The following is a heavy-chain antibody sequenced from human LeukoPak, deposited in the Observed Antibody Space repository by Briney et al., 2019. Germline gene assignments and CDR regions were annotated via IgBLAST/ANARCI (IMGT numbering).Heavy chain of an antibody. V-gene: IGHV3-30*04. D-gene: IGHD5-18*01. J-gene: IGHJ5*02. CDR1: GFTFSSYA. CDR2: ISYDGSNK. CDR3: ARGLPWLGSWFDP. Sequence: GGSLRLSCAASGFTFSSYAMHWVRQAPGKGLEWVAVISYDGSNKYYADSVKGRFTISRDNSKNTLYLQMNSLRAEDTAVYYCARGLPWLGSWFDPWGQGTLVTVSS.